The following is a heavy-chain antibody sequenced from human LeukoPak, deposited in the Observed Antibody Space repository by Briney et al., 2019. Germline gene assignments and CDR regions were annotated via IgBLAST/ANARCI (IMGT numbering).Heavy chain of an antibody. CDR1: GGSFSGYY. D-gene: IGHD6-19*01. J-gene: IGHJ6*02. V-gene: IGHV4-34*01. CDR2: INHSGST. CDR3: ARRYSSGWYVRAPLGGMDV. Sequence: PSETLSLTCAVYGGSFSGYYWSWIRQPPGKGLEWIGEINHSGSTNYNPSLKSRVTISVDTSKNQFSLKLSSVTAADTAVYYCARRYSSGWYVRAPLGGMDVWGQGTTVTVSS.